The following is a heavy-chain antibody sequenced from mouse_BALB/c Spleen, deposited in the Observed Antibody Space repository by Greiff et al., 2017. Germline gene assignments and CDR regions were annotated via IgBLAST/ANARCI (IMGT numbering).Heavy chain of an antibody. J-gene: IGHJ2*01. D-gene: IGHD2-10*02. CDR2: INPGSGGT. Sequence: QVQLKQSGAELVRPGTSVKVSCKASGYAFTNYLIEWVKQRPGQGLEWIGVINPGSGGTNYNEKFKGKATLTADKSSSTAYMQLSSLTSDDSAVYFCARRRYGNYEDYWGQGTTLTVSS. V-gene: IGHV1-54*01. CDR1: GYAFTNYL. CDR3: ARRRYGNYEDY.